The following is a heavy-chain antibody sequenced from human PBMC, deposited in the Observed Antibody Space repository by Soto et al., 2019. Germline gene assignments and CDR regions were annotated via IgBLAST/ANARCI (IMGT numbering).Heavy chain of an antibody. J-gene: IGHJ4*02. CDR3: ARDSGRYLGAEYYFDY. V-gene: IGHV1-2*04. CDR2: INPNSGGT. Sequence: QVQLVQSGAEVKKPGASVKVSCKASGYSFTGYYMHWVRQAPGQGLEWMGWINPNSGGTNYAQKFQGWVTMTRDTSISTAYMELSRLRSDDTAVYCCARDSGRYLGAEYYFDYWGQGTLVTVSS. CDR1: GYSFTGYY. D-gene: IGHD1-26*01.